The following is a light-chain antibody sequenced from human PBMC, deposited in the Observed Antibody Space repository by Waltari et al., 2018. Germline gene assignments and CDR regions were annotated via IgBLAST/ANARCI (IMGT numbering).Light chain of an antibody. Sequence: SSELIQDPAVSVAMGPTVRITCQGNSLRSYYASWYQQRPGQAPRLVMFDQNNRPSGVPDRFSGSNSDNTASLTITGAQAEDEASYYCHSRDASGVGGSFGGGTKLTVL. J-gene: IGLJ2*01. V-gene: IGLV3-19*01. CDR3: HSRDASGVGGS. CDR1: SLRSYY. CDR2: DQN.